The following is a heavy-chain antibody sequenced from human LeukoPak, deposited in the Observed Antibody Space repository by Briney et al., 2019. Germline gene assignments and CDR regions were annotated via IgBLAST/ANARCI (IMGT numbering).Heavy chain of an antibody. V-gene: IGHV3-21*05. J-gene: IGHJ3*02. CDR2: ISGSSTYT. CDR3: ARIQAAAPGAFDI. D-gene: IGHD6-13*01. Sequence: GGSLRLSCAASGFTFSTYGMHWVRQAPGKGLEWVSYISGSSTYTNYADSVKGRFTISRDNAKNSLYLQMNSLRAEDTAVYYCARIQAAAPGAFDIWGRGTMVTFSS. CDR1: GFTFSTYG.